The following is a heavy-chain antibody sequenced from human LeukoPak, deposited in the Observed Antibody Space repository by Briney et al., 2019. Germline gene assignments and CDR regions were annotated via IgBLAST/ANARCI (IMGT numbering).Heavy chain of an antibody. Sequence: ASVKVSCKASGYNFTSYDINWVRQATGQGLEWMGWMNPNSGNTGYAQKFQGRVTMTRNTSISTAYMELSSLRSEDTAVYYCARDQGYQLLYGNYYYYGMDVWGQGTTVTVSS. J-gene: IGHJ6*02. D-gene: IGHD2-2*02. CDR2: MNPNSGNT. CDR3: ARDQGYQLLYGNYYYYGMDV. V-gene: IGHV1-8*01. CDR1: GYNFTSYD.